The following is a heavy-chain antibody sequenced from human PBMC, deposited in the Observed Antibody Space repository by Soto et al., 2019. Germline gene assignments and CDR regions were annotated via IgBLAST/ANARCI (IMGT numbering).Heavy chain of an antibody. Sequence: SETLSLTGAVSGGSISSSNCWSWVRQPPGKGLEWIGEIYHSVSTNYNPSLKSRVTISVDKSKNQFSLKLSSVTAADTAVYYCARVTADIVDRWFDPCGQGTLVTVSS. V-gene: IGHV4-4*02. CDR1: GGSISSSNC. D-gene: IGHD2-15*01. CDR3: ARVTADIVDRWFDP. J-gene: IGHJ5*02. CDR2: IYHSVST.